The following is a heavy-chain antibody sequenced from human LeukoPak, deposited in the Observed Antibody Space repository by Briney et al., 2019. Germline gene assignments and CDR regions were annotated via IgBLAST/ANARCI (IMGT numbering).Heavy chain of an antibody. D-gene: IGHD6-13*01. CDR2: INHSGST. CDR1: GGSFSGYY. Sequence: SETLSLTCAVYGGSFSGYYWSWIRQPPGKGLEWIGEINHSGSTNYNPSLKSRVTISVDTSKNQFSLKLSSVTAADTAVYYCARGLAAAEAYYYYYTDVWGKGTTVTVSS. CDR3: ARGLAAAEAYYYYYTDV. V-gene: IGHV4-34*01. J-gene: IGHJ6*03.